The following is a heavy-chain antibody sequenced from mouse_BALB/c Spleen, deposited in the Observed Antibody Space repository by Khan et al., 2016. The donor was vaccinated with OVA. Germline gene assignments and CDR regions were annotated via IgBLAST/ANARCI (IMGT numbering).Heavy chain of an antibody. Sequence: QVQLQQPGAELVKPGASVKLSCKASGYTFTTYWMHWVKRRPGQGLEWIGEIDPSDSYTNYNQEFKGKATLTVDKSSSTAYMQLSSLTSEDSAVYYWARSYFYGSSTWFGYWGQGTLVTVSA. CDR3: ARSYFYGSSTWFGY. CDR2: IDPSDSYT. V-gene: IGHV1-69*02. J-gene: IGHJ3*01. D-gene: IGHD1-1*01. CDR1: GYTFTTYW.